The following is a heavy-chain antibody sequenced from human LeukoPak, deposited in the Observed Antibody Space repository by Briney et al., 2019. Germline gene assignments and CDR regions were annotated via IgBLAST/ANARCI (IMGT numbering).Heavy chain of an antibody. CDR3: ARVGDSGGYYHLDY. V-gene: IGHV1-18*01. CDR1: GGTFSSYA. Sequence: ASVKVSCKASGGTFSSYAISWVRQAPGQGLEWMGWISGYNGDTDSAQNFQGRVAMTTDTSTSTADMELRSLRPDDTAVYYCARVGDSGGYYHLDYWGQGTLVTVSS. D-gene: IGHD3-22*01. CDR2: ISGYNGDT. J-gene: IGHJ4*02.